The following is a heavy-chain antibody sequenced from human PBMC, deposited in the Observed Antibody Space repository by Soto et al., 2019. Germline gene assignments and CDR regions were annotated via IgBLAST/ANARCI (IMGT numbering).Heavy chain of an antibody. CDR3: GGYTDIVVVPAAMRRGLYYYYYYMDV. CDR2: IYYSGST. CDR1: GGSISSYY. J-gene: IGHJ6*03. D-gene: IGHD2-2*01. V-gene: IGHV4-59*01. Sequence: SETLSLTCTVSGGSISSYYWSWIRQPPGKGLEWIGYIYYSGSTNYNPYLKSRVTISVDTSKNQLSLKLSSVTAADTAVYYCGGYTDIVVVPAAMRRGLYYYYYYMDVWGKGTTVTVSS.